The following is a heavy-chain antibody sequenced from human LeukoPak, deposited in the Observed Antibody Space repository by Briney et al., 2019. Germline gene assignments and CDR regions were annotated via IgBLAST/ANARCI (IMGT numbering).Heavy chain of an antibody. Sequence: GGSLRLSCAASGFTFSSYSMNWVRQAPGKGLEWVSSIGSSSSYIYYADSVKGRFTISRDNAKNSLYLQMNSLRAEDTAVYYCAKIGYGSGSSYYYYYGMDVWGQGTTVTVSS. D-gene: IGHD3-10*01. CDR3: AKIGYGSGSSYYYYYGMDV. CDR2: IGSSSSYI. V-gene: IGHV3-21*01. J-gene: IGHJ6*02. CDR1: GFTFSSYS.